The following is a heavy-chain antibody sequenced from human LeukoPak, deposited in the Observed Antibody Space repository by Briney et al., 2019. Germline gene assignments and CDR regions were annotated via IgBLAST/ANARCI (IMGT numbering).Heavy chain of an antibody. CDR1: GFTFSSYA. D-gene: IGHD4-17*01. CDR3: AKDSQDYGDYINWFDP. CDR2: ISGSGGST. Sequence: PGGSLRLSCAASGFTFSSYAMSWVRQAPGKGLEWVSAISGSGGSTYYADFVKGRFTISRDNSKNTLYLQMNSLRAEDTAVYYCAKDSQDYGDYINWFDPWGQGTLVTVSS. J-gene: IGHJ5*02. V-gene: IGHV3-23*01.